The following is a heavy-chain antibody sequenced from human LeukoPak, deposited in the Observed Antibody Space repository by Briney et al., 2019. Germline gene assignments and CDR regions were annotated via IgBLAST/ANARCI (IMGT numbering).Heavy chain of an antibody. CDR3: ATSRCSGYGDN. J-gene: IGHJ4*02. CDR2: ISRDGSST. D-gene: IGHD5-12*01. V-gene: IGHV3-74*01. CDR1: GFTFSSYW. Sequence: PGGSLRLSCAASGFTFSSYWMHWVRQGPGKGLVWVSRISRDGSSTDYADSVKGRFTISRDNAKNTLYLQMNSLRAEDTAVYYCATSRCSGYGDNWGQGALVTVSS.